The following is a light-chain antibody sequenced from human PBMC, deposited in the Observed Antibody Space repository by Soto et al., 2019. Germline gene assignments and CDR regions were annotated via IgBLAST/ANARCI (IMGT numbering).Light chain of an antibody. CDR3: AAWDDSLSAVV. CDR2: YDD. Sequence: QSVLTQPPSVSEAPRQRVTISCSGSSSNIGDNAVNWYQQLPGKAPKVIIYYDDLRPSGVSDRFSGSKSGTSASLAISGLQSEDGADYYCAAWDDSLSAVVFGGRTKVTVL. J-gene: IGLJ3*02. V-gene: IGLV1-36*01. CDR1: SSNIGDNA.